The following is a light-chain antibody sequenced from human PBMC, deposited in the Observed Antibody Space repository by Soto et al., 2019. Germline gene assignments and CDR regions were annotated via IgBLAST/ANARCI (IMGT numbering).Light chain of an antibody. Sequence: DIQMTQSPSSLSASVGDSVTITCRASQSIRPSLNWYQQKPGKAPKLLIYGGFSLQSGAPSRFSGSGSGTDFTLTISSLKPEDFAVYYCQQSYSTPPTLGQGTKVELK. V-gene: IGKV1-39*01. J-gene: IGKJ2*01. CDR1: QSIRPS. CDR3: QQSYSTPPT. CDR2: GGF.